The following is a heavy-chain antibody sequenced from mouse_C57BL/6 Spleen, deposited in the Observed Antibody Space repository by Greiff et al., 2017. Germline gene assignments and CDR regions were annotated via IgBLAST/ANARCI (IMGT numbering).Heavy chain of an antibody. V-gene: IGHV2-4*01. CDR1: GFSLTSYG. J-gene: IGHJ1*03. Sequence: VKVVESGPGLVQPSQSLSITCTVSGFSLTSYGVHWVRQPPGKGLEWLGVIWSGGSTDYNAAFISRLSISKDNSKSQVFFKMNSLQADDTAIYYCAKKGTGTGWYFDVWGTGTTVTVSS. CDR3: AKKGTGTGWYFDV. D-gene: IGHD4-1*01. CDR2: IWSGGST.